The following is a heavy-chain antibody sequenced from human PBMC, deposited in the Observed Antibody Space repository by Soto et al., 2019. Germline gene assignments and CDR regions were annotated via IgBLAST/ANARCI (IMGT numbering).Heavy chain of an antibody. CDR1: GGSISSGDYY. CDR2: IYYSGST. J-gene: IGHJ6*02. V-gene: IGHV4-30-4*01. D-gene: IGHD4-4*01. Sequence: SETLSLTCTVSGGSISSGDYYWSWIRQPPGKGLEWIGYIYYSGSTYYNPSLKSRVTISVDTSKNQFSLKLSSVTAADTAVYYCARELVTVTTHVSNIMDVSGQGITVTLSS. CDR3: ARELVTVTTHVSNIMDV.